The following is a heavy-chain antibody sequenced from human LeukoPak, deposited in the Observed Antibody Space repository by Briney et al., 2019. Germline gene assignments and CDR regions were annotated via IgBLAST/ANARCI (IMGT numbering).Heavy chain of an antibody. Sequence: KPSETLSLTCAVSGGSISSHYWMWIRQPPGKGLEWIGYFYNNGNTNYNPSLTSRVTISADRSKNQFSLRLSSVTAADAAVYYCARDVAHYDSSGYYFDYWGQGTLVTVSS. CDR1: GGSISSHY. V-gene: IGHV4-59*11. CDR2: FYNNGNT. J-gene: IGHJ4*02. CDR3: ARDVAHYDSSGYYFDY. D-gene: IGHD3-22*01.